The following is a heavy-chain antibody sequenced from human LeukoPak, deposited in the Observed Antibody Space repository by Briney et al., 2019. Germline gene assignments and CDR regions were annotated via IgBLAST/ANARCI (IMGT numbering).Heavy chain of an antibody. V-gene: IGHV3-7*01. CDR2: IKQDGSQK. CDR3: ARGDAAASP. Sequence: GGSLRLSCAASGFTFTSFWMNWVRQARGKGLEWVANIKQDGSQKNYVDSVKGRFTISRDNAENSLYPQMNSLRAEDAALYYCARGDAAASPWGRGTLVTVSS. J-gene: IGHJ5*02. CDR1: GFTFTSFW. D-gene: IGHD6-13*01.